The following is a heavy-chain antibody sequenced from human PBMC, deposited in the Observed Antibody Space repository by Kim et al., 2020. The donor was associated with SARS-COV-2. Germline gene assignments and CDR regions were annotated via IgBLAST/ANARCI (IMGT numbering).Heavy chain of an antibody. D-gene: IGHD1-7*01. V-gene: IGHV1-2*06. CDR2: INPNSGGT. J-gene: IGHJ4*02. Sequence: ASVKVSCKASGYTFTGYYMHWVRQAPGQGLEWMGRINPNSGGTNYAQKFQGRVTMTRDTSISTAYMELSRLRSDDTAVYYCARRGHGITGTALNYWGQGTLVTVSS. CDR3: ARRGHGITGTALNY. CDR1: GYTFTGYY.